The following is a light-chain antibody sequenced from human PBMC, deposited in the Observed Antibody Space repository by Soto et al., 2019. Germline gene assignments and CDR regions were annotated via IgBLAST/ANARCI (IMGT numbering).Light chain of an antibody. J-gene: IGKJ1*01. V-gene: IGKV1-5*01. CDR3: QQYQIDWT. CDR1: QRISSC. CDR2: DAS. Sequence: DIQMTQSPSTLSASVGDRASITCRASQRISSCLAWYQQKPGKAPTLLIYDASSLQSGVPSRFSGSGSGTEFTLTISSLQHDDFATYYCQQYQIDWTFGQGTKVEIK.